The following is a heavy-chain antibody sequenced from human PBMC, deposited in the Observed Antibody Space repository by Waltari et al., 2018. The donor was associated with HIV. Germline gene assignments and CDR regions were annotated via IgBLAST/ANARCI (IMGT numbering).Heavy chain of an antibody. CDR3: ATTHGSGDYDNDFDY. CDR2: INQAGTER. V-gene: IGHV3-7*01. D-gene: IGHD3-10*01. J-gene: IGHJ4*02. Sequence: VQLVESGGGWVQSGGSLTLTSEASGFTFTFYCFSWVRQAPGKGLEWVANINQAGTERHYVDSVRGRFTISRDNGKTSVFLQMNSLTVEDTAVYYCATTHGSGDYDNDFDYWGQGTLV. CDR1: GFTFTFYC.